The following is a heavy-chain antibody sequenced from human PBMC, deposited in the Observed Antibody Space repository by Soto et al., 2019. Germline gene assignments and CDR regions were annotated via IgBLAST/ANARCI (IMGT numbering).Heavy chain of an antibody. CDR1: GGSFSGYY. V-gene: IGHV4-34*02. J-gene: IGHJ4*02. D-gene: IGHD2-8*01. CDR3: ARAAYMYAYREFDS. CDR2: ISHSGTT. Sequence: QVQLQQWGAGLLKPSETLSLSCAVYGGSFSGYYWSWIRQPPGKGLEWIGEISHSGTTNYNLSLNSRVTISVATSKNQFSLKVTSVTAADTAIYFCARAAYMYAYREFDSWGQGTLVTVSS.